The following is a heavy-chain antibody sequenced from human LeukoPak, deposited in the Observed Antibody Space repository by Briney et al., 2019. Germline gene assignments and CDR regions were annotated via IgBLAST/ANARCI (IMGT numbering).Heavy chain of an antibody. CDR1: GFTLSSNG. D-gene: IGHD6-13*01. J-gene: IGHJ4*02. V-gene: IGHV3-48*04. Sequence: GGALRLSWEGAGFTLSSNGRNGVRRGQGKGGEWVSYISSSSSTIYYAASVKGRFTISRDNAKNSLYLQMNSLRAEDTAVYYCARDYSSLDYWGQGTLVTVSS. CDR3: ARDYSSLDY. CDR2: ISSSSSTI.